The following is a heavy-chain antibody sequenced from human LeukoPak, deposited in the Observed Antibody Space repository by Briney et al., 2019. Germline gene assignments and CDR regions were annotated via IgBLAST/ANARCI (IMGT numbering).Heavy chain of an antibody. CDR3: ARVGRVRTTRPNYYHYRYMDV. Sequence: SETLSLTCAVYGGSFSGYYWSWLRQPPERGLEWIGEINHSGDTNYNPSLKSRVTISVDTSKNQFSLRLSSVTAADTAVYYCARVGRVRTTRPNYYHYRYMDVWGKGTTVTVSS. D-gene: IGHD2-8*02. J-gene: IGHJ6*03. CDR2: INHSGDT. V-gene: IGHV4-34*01. CDR1: GGSFSGYY.